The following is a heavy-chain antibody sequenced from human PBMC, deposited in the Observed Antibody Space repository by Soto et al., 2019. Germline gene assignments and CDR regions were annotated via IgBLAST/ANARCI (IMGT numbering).Heavy chain of an antibody. CDR3: ARAIWFGEMGYEYYGMDV. Sequence: EVQLVESGGGLVQPGGSLRLSCAASGLSVSSNYMNWVRQAPGKGLEWVSVIYSGGSTYYADSVKGRFTISRDNSQNTLYLQMNSLRAEDTAVYYCARAIWFGEMGYEYYGMDVWGQGTTVTVSS. J-gene: IGHJ6*02. V-gene: IGHV3-66*01. D-gene: IGHD3-10*01. CDR1: GLSVSSNY. CDR2: IYSGGST.